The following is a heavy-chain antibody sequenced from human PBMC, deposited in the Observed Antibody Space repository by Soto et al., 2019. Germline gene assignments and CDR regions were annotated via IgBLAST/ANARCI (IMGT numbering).Heavy chain of an antibody. CDR3: VQTTGWPGFDF. J-gene: IGHJ4*02. V-gene: IGHV3-53*01. Sequence: EVQLVESGGGLIQPGGSLRLSCAASGFTVSSKYMTWVRQAPGKGLEWVSVIYGGGTTYYADSVKGRFTISRDNSKNTLCLQMNSLRAEDTAVYYGVQTTGWPGFDFWGQGTLVTVSS. D-gene: IGHD6-19*01. CDR1: GFTVSSKY. CDR2: IYGGGTT.